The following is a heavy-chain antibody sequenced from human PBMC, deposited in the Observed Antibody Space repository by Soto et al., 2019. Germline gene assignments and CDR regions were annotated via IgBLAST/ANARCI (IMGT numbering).Heavy chain of an antibody. CDR1: GFTFSSYG. J-gene: IGHJ4*02. Sequence: QVQLVESGGGVVQPGRSLRLSCAASGFTFSSYGMHWVRQAPGKGLEWVAVISYDGSNKYYADSVKGRFTISRDNSKNTLYLQMNSLRAEDTAVYYCAKPPFKNIAAAGTDYWGQGTLVTVSS. CDR3: AKPPFKNIAAAGTDY. D-gene: IGHD6-13*01. CDR2: ISYDGSNK. V-gene: IGHV3-30*18.